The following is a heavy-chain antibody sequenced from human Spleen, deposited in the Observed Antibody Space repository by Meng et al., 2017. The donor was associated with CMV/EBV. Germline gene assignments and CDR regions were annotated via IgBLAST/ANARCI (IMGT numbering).Heavy chain of an antibody. D-gene: IGHD3-10*01. CDR2: INWNGGST. Sequence: GESLKISCEVSGFSVDDYTMNWVRQAPGKGLEWVSGINWNGGSTGYADSVKGRFTISRDNAKNSLYLQMNSLRAEDTALYYCARERGVGELDVFFDYWGQGTLVTVSS. V-gene: IGHV3-20*04. CDR1: GFSVDDYT. J-gene: IGHJ4*02. CDR3: ARERGVGELDVFFDY.